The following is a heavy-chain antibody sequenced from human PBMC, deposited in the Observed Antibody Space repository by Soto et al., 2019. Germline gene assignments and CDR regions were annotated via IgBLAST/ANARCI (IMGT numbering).Heavy chain of an antibody. Sequence: ASVNVSCKPSGYTFTDYAMHWVRQAPGQRLECMGWIAPGNGNTKYSQNFQGRVTITRDTSATTACMELSSLRSEDTAVYYCAKGSRMWTPDYWGQGTLVTVSS. J-gene: IGHJ4*02. V-gene: IGHV1-3*01. CDR3: AKGSRMWTPDY. CDR1: GYTFTDYA. CDR2: IAPGNGNT. D-gene: IGHD2-21*01.